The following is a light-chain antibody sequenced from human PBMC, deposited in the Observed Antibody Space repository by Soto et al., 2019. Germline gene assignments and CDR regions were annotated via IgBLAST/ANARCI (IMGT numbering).Light chain of an antibody. J-gene: IGLJ1*01. CDR2: DVS. CDR1: SSDVGGYHY. V-gene: IGLV2-11*01. CDR3: GSYAGSNTLYV. Sequence: QSALTQPRSVSGSPGQSVTISCPGPSSDVGGYHYFSCYQQHPGKAPKLMIYDVSTRPSGLPDRFSCPKSVNTASLTISGLQAEDEADYYCGSYAGSNTLYVFGTGTKVTV.